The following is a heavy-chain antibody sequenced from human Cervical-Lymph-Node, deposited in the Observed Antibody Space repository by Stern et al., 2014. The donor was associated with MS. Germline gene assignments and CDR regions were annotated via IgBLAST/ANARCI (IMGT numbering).Heavy chain of an antibody. CDR2: MNYRSGNR. D-gene: IGHD1-7*01. V-gene: IGHV1-8*01. CDR1: GYTSTNYE. J-gene: IGHJ4*02. Sequence: QVQLLQPGAEVRKPGASVKVSCKASGYTSTNYEINWVRQATGQGLEWMGWMNYRSGNRGNAEKSQGRVTMTRDTATSTAYMELSSLRSEDTAVYYCARLITGITGTGEKDYWGQGTLVTVSA. CDR3: ARLITGITGTGEKDY.